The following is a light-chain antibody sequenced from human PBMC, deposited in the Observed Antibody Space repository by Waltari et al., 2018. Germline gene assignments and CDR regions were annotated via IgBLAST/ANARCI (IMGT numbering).Light chain of an antibody. J-gene: IGKJ3*01. V-gene: IGKV1-39*01. CDR3: QQSYSTPLT. CDR1: QSISSY. Sequence: DIQMTQSPSSLSASVGDRVTITCRASQSISSYLNWYQQKPGKAPKLLIYAASSLQSGVPSIFSGSGSVTDFTLTISSLQPEDFATYYCQQSYSTPLTFGPGTKVDIK. CDR2: AAS.